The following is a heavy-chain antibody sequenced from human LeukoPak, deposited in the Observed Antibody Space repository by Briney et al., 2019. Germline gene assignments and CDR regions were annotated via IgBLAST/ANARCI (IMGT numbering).Heavy chain of an antibody. V-gene: IGHV3-23*01. J-gene: IGHJ4*02. CDR1: GFTFSSYG. CDR3: AKGGELRYFDWLFREPTYFDY. D-gene: IGHD3-9*01. Sequence: PGGSLRLSCAASGFTFSSYGMSWVRQAPGKGLEWVSAISGSGGSTYYADSVKGRFTISRDNSKNTLYLQMNSLRAEDTAVYYCAKGGELRYFDWLFREPTYFDYWGQGTLVTVSS. CDR2: ISGSGGST.